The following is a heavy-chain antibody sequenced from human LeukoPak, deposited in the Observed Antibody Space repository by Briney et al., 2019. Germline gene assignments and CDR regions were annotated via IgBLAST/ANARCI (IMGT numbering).Heavy chain of an antibody. CDR2: INHSGST. D-gene: IGHD3/OR15-3a*01. Sequence: SETLSLTCAVYGGSFSGYYWSWIRQPPGKGLEWIGEINHSGSTNYNPSLKSRVTISVDTSKNQFSLKLSSVTAADTAVYYCAGDQGTEAWYFDLWGRGTLVTVSS. CDR1: GGSFSGYY. CDR3: AGDQGTEAWYFDL. J-gene: IGHJ2*01. V-gene: IGHV4-34*01.